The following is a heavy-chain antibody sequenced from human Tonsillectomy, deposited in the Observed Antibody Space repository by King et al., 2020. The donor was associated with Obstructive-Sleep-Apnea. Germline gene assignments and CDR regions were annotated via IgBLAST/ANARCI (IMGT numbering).Heavy chain of an antibody. CDR3: ARAEGGDLFFGVRTFGWFDP. CDR2: IYYSGST. D-gene: IGHD3-10*01. V-gene: IGHV4-39*07. J-gene: IGHJ5*02. Sequence: QMQLQESGPGLVKTSETLSLTCTVSGGSIRSSSYYWGWIRQPPGKGLEWIGSIYYSGSTYYNPSLKSRITMSIDTSKNQFSLKLSSVTAADTAVYYCARAEGGDLFFGVRTFGWFDPWGQGTLVTVSS. CDR1: GGSIRSSSYY.